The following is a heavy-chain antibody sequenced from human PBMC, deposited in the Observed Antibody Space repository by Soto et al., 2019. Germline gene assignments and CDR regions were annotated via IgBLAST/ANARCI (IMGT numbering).Heavy chain of an antibody. CDR1: GYNFNNYA. Sequence: QVQLVQSGAEVEKPGASVQVSCTASGYNFNNYAVHWVRQAPGQGLEWIGWINAGNGNTKYSPNFQGRVAITRDTGARTGYMQLRGLRSEDTSIYYCARRHLAVVTVASWHPYMGVWGKGNNVTV. V-gene: IGHV1-3*01. J-gene: IGHJ6*03. CDR2: INAGNGNT. D-gene: IGHD2-2*01. CDR3: ARRHLAVVTVASWHPYMGV.